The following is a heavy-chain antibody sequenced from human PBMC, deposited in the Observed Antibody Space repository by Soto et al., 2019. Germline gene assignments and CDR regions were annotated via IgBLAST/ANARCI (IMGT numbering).Heavy chain of an antibody. Sequence: SETLSLTCAVSGGSISSSNWWSWVRQPPGKGLEWIGEIYHSGSTNYNPSLKSRVTISVDKSKNQFSLKLSSVTAADTAVYYCASRRYFDWLQAEGWFDPWGQGTLVTVSS. J-gene: IGHJ5*02. D-gene: IGHD3-9*01. CDR1: GGSISSSNW. CDR2: IYHSGST. V-gene: IGHV4-4*02. CDR3: ASRRYFDWLQAEGWFDP.